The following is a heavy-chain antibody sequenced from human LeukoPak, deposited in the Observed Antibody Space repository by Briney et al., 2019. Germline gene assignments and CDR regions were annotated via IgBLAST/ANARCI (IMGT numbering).Heavy chain of an antibody. CDR2: IYYSGNT. J-gene: IGHJ4*02. CDR1: GGSISSYY. V-gene: IGHV4-59*12. Sequence: SETLSLTCTVSGGSISSYYWSWIRQPPGKGLEWIGYIYYSGNTNYNPSLKSRVTISVDTSKNQFSLKLSSVTAADTAVYYCARDEGGFDYWGQGTLVTVSS. CDR3: ARDEGGFDY.